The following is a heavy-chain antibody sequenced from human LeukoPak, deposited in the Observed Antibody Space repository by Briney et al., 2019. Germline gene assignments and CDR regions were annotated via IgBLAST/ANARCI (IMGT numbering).Heavy chain of an antibody. Sequence: GGSLRLSCAASGFTFSSYSMIWVRQAPGKGLEWVSSISSSSSYIYYADSVKGRFTISRDNAKNSLYLQMNSLRAEDTAVYYCARAEGYYDSSGYYYSFDYWGQGTLVTVSS. CDR1: GFTFSSYS. V-gene: IGHV3-21*01. CDR3: ARAEGYYDSSGYYYSFDY. J-gene: IGHJ4*02. CDR2: ISSSSSYI. D-gene: IGHD3-22*01.